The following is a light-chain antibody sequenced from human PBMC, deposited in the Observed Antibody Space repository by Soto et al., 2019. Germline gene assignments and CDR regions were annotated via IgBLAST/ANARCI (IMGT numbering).Light chain of an antibody. CDR2: GNS. CDR1: SSNIGAGYD. V-gene: IGLV1-40*01. CDR3: QSYDSSLSGYV. Sequence: QSVLTQPPSGSGVPGQRGTISCTGSSSNIGAGYDVHWYQQLPGTAPKLLIYGNSNRPSGVPDRFSGSKSGTSASLAITGLQAEDEADYYCQSYDSSLSGYVFGTGTRPPS. J-gene: IGLJ1*01.